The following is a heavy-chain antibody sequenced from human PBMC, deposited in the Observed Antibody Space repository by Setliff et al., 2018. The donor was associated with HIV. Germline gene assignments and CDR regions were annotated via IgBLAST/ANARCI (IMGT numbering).Heavy chain of an antibody. V-gene: IGHV1-8*03. J-gene: IGHJ6*03. CDR2: MNPNSGNT. CDR3: ARVQVGDPYYSYYYMDV. CDR1: GYTFTSYD. D-gene: IGHD2-8*02. Sequence: ASVKVSCKASGYTFTSYDINWVRQATGQGLEWMGWMNPNSGNTGYAQKFQGRVTITTDTSTSTAYMELRNLRSDDTAVYYCARVQVGDPYYSYYYMDVWGEGTTVTVSS.